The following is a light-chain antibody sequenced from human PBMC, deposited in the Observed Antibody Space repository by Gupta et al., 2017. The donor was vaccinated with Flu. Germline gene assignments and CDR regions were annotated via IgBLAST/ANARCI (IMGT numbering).Light chain of an antibody. V-gene: IGKV1-33*01. CDR2: DAS. Sequence: DIQMTQSPSSLSASVGDRVTITCQASQDTSNYLNWYQQKPGKAPKLLIYDASKWETGVPSRFSGSGSGTEFTFTSSRLQPEDIANYYWQQYETLVAFGQGTRLEIK. J-gene: IGKJ2*01. CDR3: QQYETLVA. CDR1: QDTSNY.